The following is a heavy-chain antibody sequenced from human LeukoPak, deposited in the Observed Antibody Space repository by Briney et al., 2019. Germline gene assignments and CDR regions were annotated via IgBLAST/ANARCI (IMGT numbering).Heavy chain of an antibody. CDR3: STLTSRGLSDS. Sequence: GGSLRLSCAASGFTFTNAWMNWVRQTPGKGLEWVGRIKSKADGETIDYAAPVKGRFTLSRDDSKNMLYLQMNSLKSEDTAVYYCSTLTSRGLSDSWGQGTLVTVSS. J-gene: IGHJ4*02. CDR2: IKSKADGETI. V-gene: IGHV3-15*07. D-gene: IGHD1-20*01. CDR1: GFTFTNAW.